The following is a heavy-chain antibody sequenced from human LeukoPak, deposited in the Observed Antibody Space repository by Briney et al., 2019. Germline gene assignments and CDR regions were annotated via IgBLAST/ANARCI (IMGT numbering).Heavy chain of an antibody. CDR3: AKVLSGDPDAFDI. D-gene: IGHD4-17*01. J-gene: IGHJ3*02. CDR2: ITYDGSDQ. Sequence: GGSLRLSCAGSGYSFNRYGMEWVRQAPGKGLERVATITYDGSDQDYADSVKGRFTISRDNSKNTLYLQMNSLRAEDTAVYYCAKVLSGDPDAFDIWGQGTMVTVSS. CDR1: GYSFNRYG. V-gene: IGHV3-30*02.